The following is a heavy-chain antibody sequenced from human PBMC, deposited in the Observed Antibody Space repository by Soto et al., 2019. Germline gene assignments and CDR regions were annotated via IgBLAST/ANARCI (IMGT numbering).Heavy chain of an antibody. CDR1: GFTFSHAW. CDR3: TTLELIVYLDAFDI. V-gene: IGHV3-15*01. CDR2: IKSKTDGGTT. D-gene: IGHD2-8*01. J-gene: IGHJ3*02. Sequence: EVQLVESGGGLVKPGGSLRLSCAASGFTFSHAWMSWVRHAPGKGLEWVGRIKSKTDGGTTDYAAPVKGRFTISRDDSKNTLYLQMNSLKTEDTALYYCTTLELIVYLDAFDIWGQGTMVTVSS.